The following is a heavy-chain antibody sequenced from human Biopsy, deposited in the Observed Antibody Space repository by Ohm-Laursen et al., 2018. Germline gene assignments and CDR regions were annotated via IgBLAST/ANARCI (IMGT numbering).Heavy chain of an antibody. V-gene: IGHV1-24*01. CDR1: GYTLTELS. J-gene: IGHJ4*02. CDR3: AADINVWNVNY. Sequence: SAKVSCKVSGYTLTELSMHWGRQAPGKGLEWMGGFAPENGKTVYAQNFQARVSMTEDTSTDTAYMELRSLRSEDTAVYYCAADINVWNVNYWGQGTQVTVSS. CDR2: FAPENGKT. D-gene: IGHD1-1*01.